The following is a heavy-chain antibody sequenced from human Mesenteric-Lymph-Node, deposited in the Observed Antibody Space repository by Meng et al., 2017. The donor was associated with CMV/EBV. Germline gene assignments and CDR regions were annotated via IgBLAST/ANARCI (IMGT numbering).Heavy chain of an antibody. V-gene: IGHV3-49*04. D-gene: IGHD2-15*01. CDR1: GFSAGASF. CDR2: IRSKNSGGTT. J-gene: IGHJ4*03. CDR3: TRCGINCYLDY. Sequence: LSLTCTASGFSAGASFMAWVRQAPGKGLEWVGFIRSKNSGGTTAYAASVKDRFIVSRDESNSVTYLQMNSLRIEDTAMYYCTRCGINCYLDYWGQGTLVTVSS.